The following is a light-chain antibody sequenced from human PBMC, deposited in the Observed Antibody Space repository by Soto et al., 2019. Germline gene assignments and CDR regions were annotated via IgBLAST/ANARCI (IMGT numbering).Light chain of an antibody. CDR2: LNSDGSH. CDR3: QTWGTGIRV. J-gene: IGLJ2*01. Sequence: QLVLTQSPSASASLGASVKLTCTLSSGHSSYAVAWHQQQPEKGPRYLMKLNSDGSHNKGDGIPDRFSGSSSGAERYLTISSLQSEDEAAYYCQTWGTGIRVFGGGTKLTVL. CDR1: SGHSSYA. V-gene: IGLV4-69*01.